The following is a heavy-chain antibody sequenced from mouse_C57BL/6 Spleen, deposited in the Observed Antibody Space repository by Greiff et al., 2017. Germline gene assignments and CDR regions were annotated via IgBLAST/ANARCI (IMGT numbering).Heavy chain of an antibody. CDR1: GFTFSDYG. J-gene: IGHJ2*01. CDR2: ISSGSSTN. V-gene: IGHV5-17*01. Sequence: EVHLVESGGGLVKPGASLKLSCAASGFTFSDYGMHWVRQAPEKGLEWVAYISSGSSTNYYADTVKGRYTISRDNAKNTLFLQMTSLRSEDTAMYYCARDYYGSSGYFDYWGQGTTLTVSS. CDR3: ARDYYGSSGYFDY. D-gene: IGHD1-1*01.